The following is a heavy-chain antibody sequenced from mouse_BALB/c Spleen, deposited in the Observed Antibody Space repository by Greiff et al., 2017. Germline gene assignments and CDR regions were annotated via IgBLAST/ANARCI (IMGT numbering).Heavy chain of an antibody. CDR3: ARETYYGNY. D-gene: IGHD2-10*01. CDR1: GFTFSSYA. V-gene: IGHV5-6-5*01. J-gene: IGHJ2*01. CDR2: ISSGGST. Sequence: EVQRVESGGGLVKPGGSLKLSCAASGFTFSSYAMSWVRQTPEKRLEWVASISSGGSTYYPDSVKGRFTISRDNARNILYLQMSSLRSEDTAMYYCARETYYGNYWGQGTTLTVSS.